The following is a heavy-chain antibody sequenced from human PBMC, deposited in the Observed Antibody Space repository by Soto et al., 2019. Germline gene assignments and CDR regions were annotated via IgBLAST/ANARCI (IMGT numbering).Heavy chain of an antibody. V-gene: IGHV1-2*04. D-gene: IGHD6-6*01. J-gene: IGHJ6*02. Sequence: EASVKVSCKASGYTFTGYYMHRVRQAPGQGLEWMGWINPNSGGTNYAQKFQGWVTMTRDTSISTAYMELSRLRSDDTAVYYCAREPYSSSSVYYYYGMDVWGQGTTVTVSS. CDR3: AREPYSSSSVYYYYGMDV. CDR1: GYTFTGYY. CDR2: INPNSGGT.